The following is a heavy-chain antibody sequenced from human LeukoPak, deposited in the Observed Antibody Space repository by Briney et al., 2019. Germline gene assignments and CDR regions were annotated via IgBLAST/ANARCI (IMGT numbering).Heavy chain of an antibody. CDR3: SRVSGNLFLDALDI. D-gene: IGHD1-26*01. V-gene: IGHV3-49*04. J-gene: IGHJ3*02. Sequence: GGSLRLSCTASGFTFGGYAMSWVRQAPGKGLEWVGFIRSKPYGGTTEYAASVRGRFSISRDDSKSIAYLQMNSLKTEDTAMYYCSRVSGNLFLDALDIWGQGTMVTVSS. CDR1: GFTFGGYA. CDR2: IRSKPYGGTT.